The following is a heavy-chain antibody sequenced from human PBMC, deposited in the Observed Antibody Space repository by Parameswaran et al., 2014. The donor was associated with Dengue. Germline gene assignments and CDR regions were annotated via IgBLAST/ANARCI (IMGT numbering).Heavy chain of an antibody. V-gene: IGHV1-46*01. D-gene: IGHD3-22*01. CDR2: INPSGGST. Sequence: PGASVKVSCKASGYTFTSYYMHWVRQAPGQGLEWMGIINPSGGSTSYAQKFQGRVTMTRDTSTSTVYMELSSLRSEDTAVYYCARVGRRDSSGYYYLGYWGQGTLVTVSS. J-gene: IGHJ4*02. CDR1: GYTFTSYY. CDR3: ARVGRRDSSGYYYLGY.